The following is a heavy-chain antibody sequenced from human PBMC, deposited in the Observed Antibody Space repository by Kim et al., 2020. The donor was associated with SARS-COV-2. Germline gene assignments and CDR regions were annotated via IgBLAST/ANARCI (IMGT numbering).Heavy chain of an antibody. V-gene: IGHV1-24*01. D-gene: IGHD6-19*01. J-gene: IGHJ4*02. CDR3: ATFFSGWTELYYFDY. Sequence: ASVKVSCKVSGYTLTELSMHWVRQAPGKGLEWMGGFDPEDGETIYAQKFQGRVTMTEDTSTDTAYMELSSLRSEDTAVYYCATFFSGWTELYYFDYWGQGTLVTVSS. CDR2: FDPEDGET. CDR1: GYTLTELS.